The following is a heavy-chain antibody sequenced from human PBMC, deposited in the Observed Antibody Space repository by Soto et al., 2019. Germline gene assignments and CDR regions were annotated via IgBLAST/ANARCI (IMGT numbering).Heavy chain of an antibody. CDR1: GDSVSSNSAA. D-gene: IGHD4-4*01. CDR3: ARGDSNYVEGYNWFDP. Sequence: SQTLSLTCAISGDSVSSNSAAWNWIRQSPSRGLEWLGRTYYRSKWYNDYAVSVKSRITINPDTSKNQFSLQLNSVTPEDTAVYYCARGDSNYVEGYNWFDPWGQGTLVTVSS. J-gene: IGHJ5*02. V-gene: IGHV6-1*01. CDR2: TYYRSKWYN.